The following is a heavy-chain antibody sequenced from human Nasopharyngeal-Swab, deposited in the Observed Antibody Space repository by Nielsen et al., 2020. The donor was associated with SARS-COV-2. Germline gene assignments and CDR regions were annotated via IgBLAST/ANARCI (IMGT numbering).Heavy chain of an antibody. CDR3: AYSSSFGYFDY. V-gene: IGHV1-2*06. D-gene: IGHD6-6*01. J-gene: IGHJ4*02. Sequence: ASVKVSCKASGYTFTGHYMHWVRQAPGQGLEWMGRINPNSGGTNYAQKFQGRVTMTRDTSISTAYMELSRLRSDDTAVYYCAYSSSFGYFDYWGQGTLVTVSS. CDR1: GYTFTGHY. CDR2: INPNSGGT.